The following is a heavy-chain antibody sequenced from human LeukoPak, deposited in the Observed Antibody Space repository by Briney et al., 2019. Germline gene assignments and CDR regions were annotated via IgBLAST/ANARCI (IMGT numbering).Heavy chain of an antibody. CDR1: GGSISSGGYS. CDR3: ARYQQLGHFDY. D-gene: IGHD6-13*01. CDR2: IYHSGST. Sequence: SETLSLTCAVSGGSISSGGYSWSWIRQPPGKGLEWIGYIYHSGSTYYNPSLKSRVTISVDTSKNQFSLKLSSVTAADTAVYYCARYQQLGHFDYWGQGTLVTVSS. V-gene: IGHV4-30-2*01. J-gene: IGHJ4*02.